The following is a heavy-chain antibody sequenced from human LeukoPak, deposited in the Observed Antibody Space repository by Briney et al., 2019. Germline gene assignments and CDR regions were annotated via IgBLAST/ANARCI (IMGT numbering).Heavy chain of an antibody. CDR3: ARSMVRGVIIASFDY. Sequence: GESLKISCKGSGYSFTSYWIGWVRQMPGKGLEWMGIIYPGDSDTRYSPSFQGQVTISADKSISTAYLQWSSLKASDTAMYYCARSMVRGVIIASFDYWGQGTLVTVSS. CDR2: IYPGDSDT. D-gene: IGHD3-10*01. V-gene: IGHV5-51*01. CDR1: GYSFTSYW. J-gene: IGHJ4*02.